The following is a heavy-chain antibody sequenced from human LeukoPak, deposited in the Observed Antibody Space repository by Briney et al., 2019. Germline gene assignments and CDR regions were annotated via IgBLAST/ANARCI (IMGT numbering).Heavy chain of an antibody. Sequence: GGSLRLSCEASGFTFSTYSVNWVRQAPGKGLDWVSSISAGSSYIYYADSVKGRFTISRDNAKNSVYLQMNSLRVEDTAVYYCARGGDSSGSIRSAFDIWGQGTMVTVSS. CDR1: GFTFSTYS. V-gene: IGHV3-21*01. J-gene: IGHJ3*02. CDR2: ISAGSSYI. CDR3: ARGGDSSGSIRSAFDI. D-gene: IGHD3-22*01.